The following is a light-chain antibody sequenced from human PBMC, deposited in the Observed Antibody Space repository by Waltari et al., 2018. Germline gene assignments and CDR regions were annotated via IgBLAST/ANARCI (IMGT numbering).Light chain of an antibody. Sequence: EIVLTQSPATLSLSPGERATLSCRASQSVSRNLAWYQQKPGQAPRLLIYDASNRATGSPARFSGSGSGTDFTLTISSLEPEDFAVYYCQQRSNWPPTFGGGTKVEIK. V-gene: IGKV3-11*01. J-gene: IGKJ4*01. CDR3: QQRSNWPPT. CDR2: DAS. CDR1: QSVSRN.